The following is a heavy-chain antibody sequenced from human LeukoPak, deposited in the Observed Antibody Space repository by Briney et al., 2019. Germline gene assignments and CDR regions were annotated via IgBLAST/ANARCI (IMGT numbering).Heavy chain of an antibody. J-gene: IGHJ4*01. CDR3: ARDRSSYAKGHYDY. CDR2: TYTSGSA. CDR1: GGSISSGSYY. D-gene: IGHD6-6*01. Sequence: SQTLSLTCTVSGGSISSGSYYWSWIRQPAGKGLEWIGRTYTSGSASYNPSLKSRVSIVLDTFKNQFSLKVTSVTAADTAVYYCARDRSSYAKGHYDYWGQGTLVTVSS. V-gene: IGHV4-61*02.